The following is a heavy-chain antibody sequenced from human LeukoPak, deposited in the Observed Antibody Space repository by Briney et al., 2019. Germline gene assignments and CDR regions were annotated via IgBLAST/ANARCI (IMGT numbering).Heavy chain of an antibody. V-gene: IGHV4-59*01. J-gene: IGHJ5*02. Sequence: PSETLSLTCTVSGGSISSYYCSWIRQPPGKGLEWIGYIYYSGSTNYNPSLKSRVTISVDTSKNQFSLKLSSVTAADTAVYYCARGTMISWFDPWGQGTLVTVSS. D-gene: IGHD3-22*01. CDR3: ARGTMISWFDP. CDR2: IYYSGST. CDR1: GGSISSYY.